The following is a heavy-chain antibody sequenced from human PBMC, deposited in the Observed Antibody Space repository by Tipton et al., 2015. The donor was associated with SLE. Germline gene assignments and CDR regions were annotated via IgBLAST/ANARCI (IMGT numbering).Heavy chain of an antibody. CDR2: LYDGGST. V-gene: IGHV4-59*01. J-gene: IGHJ4*02. CDR1: GGSFSTYY. CDR3: ARVDSGNLLFDH. Sequence: TLSLTCAVYGGSFSTYYWSWVRQPPGKGLEWTGFLYDGGSTNYNLSFGSRVTISADTSNNQFSLKLTSVTAADTAVYYCARVDSGNLLFDHWGQGTLVTVSS. D-gene: IGHD1-26*01.